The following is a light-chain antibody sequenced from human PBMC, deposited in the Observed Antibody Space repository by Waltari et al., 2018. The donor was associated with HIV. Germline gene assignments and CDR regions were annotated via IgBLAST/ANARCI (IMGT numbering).Light chain of an antibody. Sequence: QSVLTQSPSVSAAPGQRVTISCSGSSPNIGNNDVSWYQQLPGRAPKVLIYDNDTPPSGIPDRFSGSKSGTSATLDITGLQTGDEADYYCATWHTSLRAHVVFGGGTKVTVL. CDR1: SPNIGNND. CDR3: ATWHTSLRAHVV. V-gene: IGLV1-51*01. J-gene: IGLJ2*01. CDR2: DND.